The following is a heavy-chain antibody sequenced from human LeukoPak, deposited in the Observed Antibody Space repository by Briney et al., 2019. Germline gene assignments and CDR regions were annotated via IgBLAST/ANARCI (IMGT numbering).Heavy chain of an antibody. D-gene: IGHD1-26*01. Sequence: GGSLRLSCAASGFTFSNAWMSWVRQAPGKGLEWVGRIKSKTDGGTTDYAAPVKGRFTISRDDSKNTLYLQMNSLRAEDTALYYCAKEITYSGRYYVYFHHWGQGTLVTVSS. J-gene: IGHJ1*01. V-gene: IGHV3-15*01. CDR1: GFTFSNAW. CDR2: IKSKTDGGTT. CDR3: AKEITYSGRYYVYFHH.